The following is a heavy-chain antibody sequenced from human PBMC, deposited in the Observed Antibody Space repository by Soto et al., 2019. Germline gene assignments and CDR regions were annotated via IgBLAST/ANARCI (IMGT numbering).Heavy chain of an antibody. V-gene: IGHV4-31*03. D-gene: IGHD3-22*01. CDR2: IYYGGST. CDR1: GGSISSGGYY. CDR3: ARDRIDYDSGGYYYANWFDP. J-gene: IGHJ5*02. Sequence: QLQLQESGPGLVKPSQTLSLTCTVSGGSISSGGYYWSWIRQHTGKGLEWIGYIYYGGSTYYKPSLKSRVTISVDTSKSQFALKLSALTAADTAVYECARDRIDYDSGGYYYANWFDPWGQGTLVTVSS.